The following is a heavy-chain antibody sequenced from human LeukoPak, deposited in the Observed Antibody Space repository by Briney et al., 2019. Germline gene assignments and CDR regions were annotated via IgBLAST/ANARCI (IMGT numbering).Heavy chain of an antibody. V-gene: IGHV4-39*01. J-gene: IGHJ4*02. CDR1: GDSIKSNNLY. Sequence: SETLSLTCTVSGDSIKSNNLYWGWIRQPPGKGLEWIGSINYGGDTYYNPSLKSRVTISVDTSQNQFSLKVNSVSVADTAVYFCARPTSNKNYYYWGQGTLVSVSS. CDR3: ARPTSNKNYYY. D-gene: IGHD1-7*01. CDR2: INYGGDT.